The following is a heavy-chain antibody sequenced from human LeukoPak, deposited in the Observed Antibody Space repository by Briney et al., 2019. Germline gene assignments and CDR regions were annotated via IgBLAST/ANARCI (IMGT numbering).Heavy chain of an antibody. CDR1: GGSISSSSYY. V-gene: IGHV4-39*01. D-gene: IGHD2-2*01. Sequence: SETLSLTCTVSGGSISSSSYYWGWIRQPPGEGLEWIVSIYYSGSTYYNQSLKSRVTISIDTSKNQFSLKLTSVTAADTAMYYCARMKGVVVIPTARPTFYFDYWGQGILVTVSS. CDR3: ARMKGVVVIPTARPTFYFDY. CDR2: IYYSGST. J-gene: IGHJ4*02.